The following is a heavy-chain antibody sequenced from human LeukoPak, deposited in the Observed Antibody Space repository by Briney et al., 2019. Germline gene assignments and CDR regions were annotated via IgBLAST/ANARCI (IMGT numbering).Heavy chain of an antibody. V-gene: IGHV3-49*03. J-gene: IGHJ6*04. D-gene: IGHD3-3*01. CDR1: GFTFGDYA. Sequence: GGSLRLSCTASGFTFGDYAMSWFRQAPGKGLEWVGFIRNKAYGETTENAASVEGRFSISRDDSKSIAYLQMNSLKTEDTAVYYCTRGYRLITIFGVVNPDVWGKGTTVTVSS. CDR3: TRGYRLITIFGVVNPDV. CDR2: IRNKAYGETT.